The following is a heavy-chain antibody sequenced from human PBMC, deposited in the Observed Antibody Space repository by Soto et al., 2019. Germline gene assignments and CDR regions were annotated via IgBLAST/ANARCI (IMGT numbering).Heavy chain of an antibody. Sequence: QVQLVQSGAEVKKPGASVKVSCKASGYTFTSYAMHWVRQAPGQRLEWMGWINAGNGNTKYSQKFQGRVTITRDTSASTAYMELSSLRSEDTAVYYCARGEDIVLMVHAPYGMDVWGQGTTVTVSS. CDR2: INAGNGNT. CDR1: GYTFTSYA. D-gene: IGHD2-8*01. J-gene: IGHJ6*02. CDR3: ARGEDIVLMVHAPYGMDV. V-gene: IGHV1-3*01.